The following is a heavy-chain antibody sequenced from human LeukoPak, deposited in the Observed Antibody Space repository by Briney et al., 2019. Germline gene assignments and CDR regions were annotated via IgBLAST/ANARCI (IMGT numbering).Heavy chain of an antibody. J-gene: IGHJ4*02. V-gene: IGHV3-64*01. CDR2: ISSNGGST. D-gene: IGHD3-22*01. Sequence: GGSLRLSCAASGFTFSTYAMHWVRQAPGKGLEYVSAISSNGGSTYYANSVKGRFTISRDNSKNTLYLQMKSLRTEDTAVYYCARDLYRIVVVPHYFDYWGQGTLVTVSS. CDR1: GFTFSTYA. CDR3: ARDLYRIVVVPHYFDY.